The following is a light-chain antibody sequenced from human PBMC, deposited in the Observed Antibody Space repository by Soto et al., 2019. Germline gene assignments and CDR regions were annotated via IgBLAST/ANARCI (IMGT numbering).Light chain of an antibody. CDR2: GAS. Sequence: DIVLTQSPGTLSLSPGERATLSCRASQSVSSSYLAWHQQKPGQAPRLLIYGASSRATGIPDRFSGSGSGTDFTLTISRLEPEDFALYYCQQYGSSLYTFGQGTKLEIK. J-gene: IGKJ2*01. V-gene: IGKV3-20*01. CDR3: QQYGSSLYT. CDR1: QSVSSSY.